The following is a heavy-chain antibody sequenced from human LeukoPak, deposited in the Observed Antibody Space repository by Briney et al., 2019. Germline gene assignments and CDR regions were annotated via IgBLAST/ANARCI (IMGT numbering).Heavy chain of an antibody. Sequence: PGGSLRLSCTASGFPFSDYTMSWVRQAPGKGLERVSVTTGSGITTYYADSVKGRFTISRDNSKNTLSLQMDSLSGEDTGVYYCAKHSVGATVGWDAFDIWGQGTLVTVSS. CDR2: TTGSGITT. CDR1: GFPFSDYT. D-gene: IGHD1-26*01. V-gene: IGHV3-23*01. J-gene: IGHJ3*02. CDR3: AKHSVGATVGWDAFDI.